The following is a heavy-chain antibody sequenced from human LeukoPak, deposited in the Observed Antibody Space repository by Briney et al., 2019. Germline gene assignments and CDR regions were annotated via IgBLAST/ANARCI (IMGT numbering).Heavy chain of an antibody. D-gene: IGHD3-22*01. CDR1: GYTFTSYA. Sequence: GASVKVSCKTSGYTFTSYAISWVRQAPGQGLECMGWISTYTGNTDYAQKLQGRVTMTTDTSTSTAYMELRSLSSGDTAVYYCARVLVVSSDAFDIWGQGTMVTVSS. CDR2: ISTYTGNT. CDR3: ARVLVVSSDAFDI. J-gene: IGHJ3*02. V-gene: IGHV1-18*01.